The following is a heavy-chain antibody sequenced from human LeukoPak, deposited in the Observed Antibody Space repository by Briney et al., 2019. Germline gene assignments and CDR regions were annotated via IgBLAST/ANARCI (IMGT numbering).Heavy chain of an antibody. V-gene: IGHV3-21*01. CDR2: ISSSSSYI. J-gene: IGHJ6*02. Sequence: PGTSLRLSCAASGFTFSSYSMNWVRQAPGKGLEWVSSISSSSSYIYYADSVKGRFTISRDNAKNSLYLQMNSLRAEDTAVYYCARAYYYDSSEVGMDVWGQGTTVTVSS. CDR3: ARAYYYDSSEVGMDV. CDR1: GFTFSSYS. D-gene: IGHD3-22*01.